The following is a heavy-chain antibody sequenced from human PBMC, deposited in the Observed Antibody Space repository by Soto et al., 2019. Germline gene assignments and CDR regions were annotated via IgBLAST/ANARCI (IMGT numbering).Heavy chain of an antibody. J-gene: IGHJ4*02. CDR1: GDCISSSRYY. V-gene: IGHV4-39*01. CDR3: ERHLLANTASSTSARSYYFDY. CDR2: IYYRGST. Sequence: SETLALTCTVSGDCISSSRYYWGWVRQPPGKGLEWIGSIYYRGSTYYSPSLKSRVTISVDTSKNQFSLKLSSVTAADTAVYYCERHLLANTASSTSARSYYFDYWGKGTLVTVS. D-gene: IGHD5-18*01.